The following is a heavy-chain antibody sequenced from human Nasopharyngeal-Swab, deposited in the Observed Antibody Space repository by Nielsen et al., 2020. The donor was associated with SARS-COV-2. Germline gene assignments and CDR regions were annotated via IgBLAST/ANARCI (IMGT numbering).Heavy chain of an antibody. D-gene: IGHD2-2*02. CDR1: GGSISSSNW. CDR3: ARGPRAYCSSTSCYTWFDP. Sequence: SETLSLTCAVSGGSISSSNWWSWVRQPPGKGLEWIGEIYHSGSTNYNPSLKSRVTISVDKSKNQFSLKLSSVTAADTAVYYCARGPRAYCSSTSCYTWFDPWGQGTLVTVSS. CDR2: IYHSGST. V-gene: IGHV4-4*02. J-gene: IGHJ5*02.